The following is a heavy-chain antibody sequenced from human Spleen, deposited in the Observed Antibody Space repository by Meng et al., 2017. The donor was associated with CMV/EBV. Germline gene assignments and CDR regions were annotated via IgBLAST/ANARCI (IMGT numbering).Heavy chain of an antibody. D-gene: IGHD6-6*01. CDR3: AFYSSSSSHY. J-gene: IGHJ4*02. CDR2: ISSSSSTI. V-gene: IGHV3-48*04. CDR1: GFTFSSYS. Sequence: GGSLRLSCGASGFTFSSYSMNWVRQAPGKGLEWVSYISSSSSTIYYADSVKGRFTISRDNAKNSLYLQMNSLRAEDTAVYYCAFYSSSSSHYWGQGTLVTVSS.